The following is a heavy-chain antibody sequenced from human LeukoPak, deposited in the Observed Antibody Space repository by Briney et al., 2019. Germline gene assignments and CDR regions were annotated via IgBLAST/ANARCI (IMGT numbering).Heavy chain of an antibody. D-gene: IGHD2-15*01. CDR1: GGSFSGYY. CDR3: AGFQGYCSGGSCYPSDAFDI. V-gene: IGHV4-34*01. Sequence: SETLSLTCAVYGGSFSGYYWIWIRQPPGKGLEWIGEINHSGSTNYKPSLKSRVTISVDTSKNQFSLKLSSVTAADTAVYYCAGFQGYCSGGSCYPSDAFDIWGQGTMVTVSS. J-gene: IGHJ3*02. CDR2: INHSGST.